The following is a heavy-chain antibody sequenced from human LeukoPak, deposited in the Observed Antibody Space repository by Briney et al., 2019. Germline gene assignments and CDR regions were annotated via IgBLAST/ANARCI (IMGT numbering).Heavy chain of an antibody. CDR2: ISWNSGSI. CDR3: AKALHYYDSSGYFDY. Sequence: GGSLRLSCAASGFTFDDYAMHWVRQAPGKGLEWVSGISWNSGSIGYADSVKGRFTISRDNAKNSLYLQMNSLRAEDTAVYYCAKALHYYDSSGYFDYWGQGTLVTVSS. D-gene: IGHD3-22*01. J-gene: IGHJ4*02. CDR1: GFTFDDYA. V-gene: IGHV3-9*01.